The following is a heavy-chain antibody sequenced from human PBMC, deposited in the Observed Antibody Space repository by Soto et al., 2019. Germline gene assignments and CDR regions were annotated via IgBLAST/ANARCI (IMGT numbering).Heavy chain of an antibody. CDR1: GFAFSTYG. V-gene: IGHV3-30*18. CDR2: ISPDGFTK. CDR3: AKAPRLDNYESSGFYSWFDP. J-gene: IGHJ5*02. Sequence: GGSLRLSCAASGFAFSTYGMHWVRQAPGKGLEWVAVISPDGFTKNYADSVKGRFTISRDNSENTLYLQMNSLRSEDTAVYYCAKAPRLDNYESSGFYSWFDPWGQGTLVTVSS. D-gene: IGHD3-22*01.